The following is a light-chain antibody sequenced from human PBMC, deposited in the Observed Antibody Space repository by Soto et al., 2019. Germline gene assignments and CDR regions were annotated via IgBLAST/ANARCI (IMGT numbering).Light chain of an antibody. Sequence: TQSPSSLSASVGDRVTITCRASQSISSYLDWYQQKPGQAPRLLIYGASTRATGIPARFSGSGSGTEFTLTISSLQSEDFAVYYCQQYNNWPLTFGGGTKVEIK. CDR2: GAS. J-gene: IGKJ4*01. CDR3: QQYNNWPLT. V-gene: IGKV3-15*01. CDR1: QSISSY.